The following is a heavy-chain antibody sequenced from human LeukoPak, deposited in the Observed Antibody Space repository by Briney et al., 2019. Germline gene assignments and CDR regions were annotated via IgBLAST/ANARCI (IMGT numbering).Heavy chain of an antibody. CDR3: AKVLIAARPFDY. CDR1: GFTFSSYG. D-gene: IGHD6-6*01. J-gene: IGHJ4*02. Sequence: PGGSLRLSCAASGFTFSSYGMHWVRQAPGKGLEWVAFIRYDGSNKSSADSVKGRFTISRDNSKNTLYLQMNSLRAEDTAVYYCAKVLIAARPFDYWGQGTLVTVSS. CDR2: IRYDGSNK. V-gene: IGHV3-30*02.